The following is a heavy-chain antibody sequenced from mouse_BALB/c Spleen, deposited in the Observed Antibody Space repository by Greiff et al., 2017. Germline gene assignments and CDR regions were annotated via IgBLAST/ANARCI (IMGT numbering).Heavy chain of an antibody. Sequence: EVMLVESGGGLVQPGGSLKLSCAASGFTFSSYGMSWVRQTPDKRLELVATINSNGGSTYYPDSVKGRFTISRDNAKNTLYLQMSSLKSEDTAMYYCARGGFDYWGQGTTLTVSS. J-gene: IGHJ2*01. CDR3: ARGGFDY. CDR2: INSNGGST. V-gene: IGHV5-6-3*01. CDR1: GFTFSSYG.